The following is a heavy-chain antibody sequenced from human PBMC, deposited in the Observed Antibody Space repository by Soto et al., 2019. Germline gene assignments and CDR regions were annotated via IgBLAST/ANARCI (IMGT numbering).Heavy chain of an antibody. J-gene: IGHJ6*02. D-gene: IGHD2-2*01. CDR3: VFGDCTTTSCSYYFYGLDV. V-gene: IGHV1-69*01. CDR2: ILPILGSP. CDR1: GGNFRRYA. Sequence: QVQLVQSGAEVKKPGSSVKVSCKASGGNFRRYAISWVRQAPGQGLEWMGGILPILGSPSHAQKFQGRVTVTANESTSTAYLELTSLTSEDTAMYYCVFGDCTTTSCSYYFYGLDVWGQGSPVTVSS.